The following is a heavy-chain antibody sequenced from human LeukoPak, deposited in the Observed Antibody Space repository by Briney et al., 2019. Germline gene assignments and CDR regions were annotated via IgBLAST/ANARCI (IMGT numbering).Heavy chain of an antibody. V-gene: IGHV4-39*07. Sequence: PSETLSLTCTVSGDSIRKSRYYWGWIRQPPGKGLEWIGSIYYGGTTYYNPSLKSRVTISVDTSKNQFSLKLSSVTAADTAVYYCARSLTAFENWGQGTMVTVSS. CDR3: ARSLTAFEN. CDR2: IYYGGTT. J-gene: IGHJ3*01. D-gene: IGHD3-10*01. CDR1: GDSIRKSRYY.